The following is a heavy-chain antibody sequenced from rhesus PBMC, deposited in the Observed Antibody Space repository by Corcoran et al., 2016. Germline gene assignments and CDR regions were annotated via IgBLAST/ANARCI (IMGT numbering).Heavy chain of an antibody. V-gene: IGHV4S12*01. CDR2: IYSNTEKT. D-gene: IGHD5-12*01. CDR3: ARGHSYFYYFDY. Sequence: QVQLQESGPGLVKPSETLSLTCAVSGGSISSGNWWSWIRPPPGKGLEWIGGIYSNTEKTNYNPSRKNRVTMSKDTSKNQFSLKLSSVTAADPAVYYCARGHSYFYYFDYWGQGVLVTVSS. CDR1: GGSISSGNW. J-gene: IGHJ4*01.